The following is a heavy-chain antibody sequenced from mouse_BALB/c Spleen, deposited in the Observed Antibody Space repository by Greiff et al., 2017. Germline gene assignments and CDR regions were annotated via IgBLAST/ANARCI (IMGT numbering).Heavy chain of an antibody. J-gene: IGHJ3*01. CDR2: IWTGGGT. Sequence: VQRVESGPGLVAPSQSLSITCTVSGFSLTSYDISWIRQPPGKGLEWLGVIWTGGGTNYNSAFMSRLSISKDNSKSQVFLKMNSLQTDDTAIYYCVMGTARARAWFAYWGQGTLVTVSA. CDR3: VMGTARARAWFAY. D-gene: IGHD3-2*01. V-gene: IGHV2-9-2*01. CDR1: GFSLTSYD.